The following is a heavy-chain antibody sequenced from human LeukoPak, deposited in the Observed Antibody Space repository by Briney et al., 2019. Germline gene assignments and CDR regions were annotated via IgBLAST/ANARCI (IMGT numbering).Heavy chain of an antibody. CDR1: GFTFSSYA. D-gene: IGHD3-10*01. V-gene: IGHV3-23*01. Sequence: PGGSLRLSCAASGFTFSSYAMSWVRQAPGKGLEWVSAISGSGGSTYYADSVKGRFTISRDNSKNTLYLQMNSLRAEDTAVYYCAKDRVRGSTGGTGDYLDYWGQGTLVTVSS. CDR2: ISGSGGST. CDR3: AKDRVRGSTGGTGDYLDY. J-gene: IGHJ4*02.